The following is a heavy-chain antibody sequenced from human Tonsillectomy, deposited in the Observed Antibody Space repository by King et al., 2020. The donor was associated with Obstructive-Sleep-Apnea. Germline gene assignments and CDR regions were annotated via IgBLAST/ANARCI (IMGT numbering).Heavy chain of an antibody. D-gene: IGHD3-22*01. CDR1: GFTFSSYA. V-gene: IGHV3-23*04. CDR3: ALERALYDSSGSGY. J-gene: IGHJ4*02. Sequence: QLVQSGGGLVQPGGSLRLSCAASGFTFSSYAMSWVRQAPGKGLEWVSAISCSGGSTYYADSVKGRFTISRDNSKNTLYLQMNGLRAEDTAVYYCALERALYDSSGSGYWGQGTLVTVSS. CDR2: ISCSGGST.